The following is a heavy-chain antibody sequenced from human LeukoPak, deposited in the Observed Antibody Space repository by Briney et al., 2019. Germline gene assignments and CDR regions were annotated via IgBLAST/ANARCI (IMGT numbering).Heavy chain of an antibody. V-gene: IGHV1-2*02. D-gene: IGHD7-27*01. CDR3: ARDNQANWEYYFDY. CDR2: INPNSGGT. CDR1: GYTFTGYY. J-gene: IGHJ4*02. Sequence: ASVKVSCKASGYTFTGYYMHWVRQAPGQGLEWMGWINPNSGGTNYAQKFQGRVTMTRDTSISTAYMELSRLRSDDTAVYYCARDNQANWEYYFDYWGQGTLVTVSS.